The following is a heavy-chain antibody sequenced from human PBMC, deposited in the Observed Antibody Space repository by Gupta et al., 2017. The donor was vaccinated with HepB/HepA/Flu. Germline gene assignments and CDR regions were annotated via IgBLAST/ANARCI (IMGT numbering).Heavy chain of an antibody. CDR1: GFTVSSNY. J-gene: IGHJ5*02. CDR3: ARENYYDSSGYYH. Sequence: EVQLVESGGGLIQPGGSLRLSCAASGFTVSSNYMSWVRQAPGKGLEWVSVIYSGGSTYYADSVKGRFTISRDNSKNTLYLQMNSLRAEDTAVYYCARENYYDSSGYYHWGQGTLVTVSS. CDR2: IYSGGST. D-gene: IGHD3-22*01. V-gene: IGHV3-53*01.